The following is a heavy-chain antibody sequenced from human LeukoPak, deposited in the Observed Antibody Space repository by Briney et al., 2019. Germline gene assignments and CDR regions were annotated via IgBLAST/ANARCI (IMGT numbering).Heavy chain of an antibody. J-gene: IGHJ4*02. CDR1: GYSFASYW. Sequence: GESLKISCKGSGYSFASYWIGWVRQMPGKGLEWMGIIYPGDSNTKYSPSFQGQVTFSADKSSSTAYLQWFSLRASDTAMYYCARSKYHYDSSPYYLFDYWGQGTLVTVSS. CDR2: IYPGDSNT. D-gene: IGHD3-22*01. CDR3: ARSKYHYDSSPYYLFDY. V-gene: IGHV5-51*01.